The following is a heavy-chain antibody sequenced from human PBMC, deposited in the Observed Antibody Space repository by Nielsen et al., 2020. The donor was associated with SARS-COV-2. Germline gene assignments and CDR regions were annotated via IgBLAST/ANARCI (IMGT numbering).Heavy chain of an antibody. CDR3: ARDYSGYRGWRFDP. CDR2: INEDGSVV. D-gene: IGHD5-12*01. V-gene: IGHV3-7*05. CDR1: GLIFSSSW. J-gene: IGHJ5*02. Sequence: GGSLRLSCAASGLIFSSSWMVWVRQAPGKGLEWVANINEDGSVVNYVDSVKGRFTISRDNANKSLYLQMNSLRAEDTAVYYCARDYSGYRGWRFDPWGQGTLVTVSS.